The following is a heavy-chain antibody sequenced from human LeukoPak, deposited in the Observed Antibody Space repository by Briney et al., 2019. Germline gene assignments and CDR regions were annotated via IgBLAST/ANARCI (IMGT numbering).Heavy chain of an antibody. CDR2: MNPNSGNA. V-gene: IGHV1-8*02. CDR1: GGTFSSYA. D-gene: IGHD2-2*01. Sequence: ASVKVSCKASGGTFSSYAINWVRQATGQGLEWMGWMNPNSGNAGYAQKFQGRVTMTRNTSISTAYMELSSLRSEDTAVYYCAIVVVPAALTWGQGTLVTVSS. J-gene: IGHJ4*02. CDR3: AIVVVPAALT.